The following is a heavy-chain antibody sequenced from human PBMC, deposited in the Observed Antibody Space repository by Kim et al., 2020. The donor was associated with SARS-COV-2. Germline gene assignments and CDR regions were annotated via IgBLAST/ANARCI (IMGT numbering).Heavy chain of an antibody. Sequence: GGSLRLSCAASGFTFSDYYMSWIRQDPGKGLEWVSYISSSGSTIYYADSVKGRFTISRDNAKNSLYLQMNSLRAEDTAVYYCARDRYYDSSGYAYWGQGTLVTVSS. V-gene: IGHV3-11*01. CDR2: ISSSGSTI. J-gene: IGHJ4*02. CDR3: ARDRYYDSSGYAY. D-gene: IGHD3-22*01. CDR1: GFTFSDYY.